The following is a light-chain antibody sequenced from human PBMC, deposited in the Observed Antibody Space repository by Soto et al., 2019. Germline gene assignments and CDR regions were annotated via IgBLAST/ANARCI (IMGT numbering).Light chain of an antibody. Sequence: QSVPTQPRSVSGSPGQSVTISCTGTNSDVGGYDYVSWFQHSPGKAPKLIIHDVRERPSGVPDRFSGSRSGNTASLTISGLQPEDEADYYCCSYAGTYTFAVFGGGTKLTAL. CDR3: CSYAGTYTFAV. V-gene: IGLV2-11*01. CDR2: DVR. CDR1: NSDVGGYDY. J-gene: IGLJ2*01.